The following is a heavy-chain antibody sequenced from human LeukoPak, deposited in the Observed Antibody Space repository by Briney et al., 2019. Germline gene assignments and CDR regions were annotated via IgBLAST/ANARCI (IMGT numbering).Heavy chain of an antibody. CDR1: VFTFSSYA. Sequence: SGGSLRLSCAASVFTFSSYAMSWVRQAPGKGLEWVSAISGSGGSTYYADSVKGRFTISRDNSKNTLYLQMNSLRAEDTAVYYCGSGTSYGANSGFDYWGQGTLVTVSS. D-gene: IGHD4-23*01. CDR2: ISGSGGST. J-gene: IGHJ4*02. V-gene: IGHV3-23*01. CDR3: GSGTSYGANSGFDY.